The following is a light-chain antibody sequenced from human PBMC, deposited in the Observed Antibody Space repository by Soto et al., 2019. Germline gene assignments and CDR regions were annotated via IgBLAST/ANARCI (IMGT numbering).Light chain of an antibody. V-gene: IGKV3-15*01. Sequence: VMTQSPGTLSVSPGERAILSCRASLSVGNNLAWYQQRPGQPPRVVIYGASTRATGFSDRFSGSGSGTEFTLTITSLQSEDFAVYYCQQYDYLPTFGQGTKLEIK. J-gene: IGKJ2*01. CDR3: QQYDYLPT. CDR1: LSVGNN. CDR2: GAS.